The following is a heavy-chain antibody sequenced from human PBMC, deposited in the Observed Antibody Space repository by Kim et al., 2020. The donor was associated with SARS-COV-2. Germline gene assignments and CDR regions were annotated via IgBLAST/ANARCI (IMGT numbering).Heavy chain of an antibody. Sequence: GGSLRLSCAASGFTFSSYGMHWVRQAPGKGLEWVAVIWYDGSNKYYADSVKGRFTISRDNSKNTLYLQMNSLRAEDTAVYYCAKDGLSSGNPDIFLGYFDYWGQGTLVTVSS. J-gene: IGHJ4*02. CDR2: IWYDGSNK. V-gene: IGHV3-33*06. CDR3: AKDGLSSGNPDIFLGYFDY. D-gene: IGHD2-8*02. CDR1: GFTFSSYG.